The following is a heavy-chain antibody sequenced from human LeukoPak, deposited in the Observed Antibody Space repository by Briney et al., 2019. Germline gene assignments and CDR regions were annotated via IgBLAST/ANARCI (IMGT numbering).Heavy chain of an antibody. J-gene: IGHJ5*02. Sequence: GGSLRLSCAASGFTFSDYWMSWVRQAPGKGLEWVANIKQDGSEKHYVDSLRGRFTISRDNAKNSLDLQMNSLRAEDTAVYFCARDLCYFDSSGYYASDLWGQGTLVTVSS. CDR3: ARDLCYFDSSGYYASDL. D-gene: IGHD3-22*01. CDR1: GFTFSDYW. V-gene: IGHV3-7*01. CDR2: IKQDGSEK.